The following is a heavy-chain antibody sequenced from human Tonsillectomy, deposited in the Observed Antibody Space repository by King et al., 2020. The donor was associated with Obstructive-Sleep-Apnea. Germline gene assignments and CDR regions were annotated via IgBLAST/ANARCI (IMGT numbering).Heavy chain of an antibody. Sequence: QLVQSGAEVKKPGASVKVSCKASGYTFTSYDINWVRQAAGQGLEWMGWMNPNSGNTGYAQKFQGRVTMTRNTSISTAYMELSSLRSEDTAVYYCAGGRHPRNWFVPWGQGTLVTVSS. CDR3: AGGRHPRNWFVP. CDR2: MNPNSGNT. J-gene: IGHJ5*02. CDR1: GYTFTSYD. V-gene: IGHV1-8*01.